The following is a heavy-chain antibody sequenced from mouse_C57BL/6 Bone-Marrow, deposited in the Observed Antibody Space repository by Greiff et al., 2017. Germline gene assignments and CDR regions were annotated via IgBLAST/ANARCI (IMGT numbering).Heavy chain of an antibody. CDR1: GFTFSSYT. Sequence: EVKLQESGGGLVKPGGSLKLSCAASGFTFSSYTMSWVRQTPEKRLEWVATISGGGGNTYYPDSVKGRFTISRDNAKNTMYLQMSSLRSEDTALYYCARQSVFSGGYWGQGTSLTVSS. V-gene: IGHV5-9*01. D-gene: IGHD3-2*02. CDR3: ARQSVFSGGY. CDR2: ISGGGGNT. J-gene: IGHJ2*02.